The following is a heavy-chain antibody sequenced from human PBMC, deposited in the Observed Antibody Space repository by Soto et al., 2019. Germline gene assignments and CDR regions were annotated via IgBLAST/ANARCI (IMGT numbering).Heavy chain of an antibody. CDR2: IFSNDEK. V-gene: IGHV2-26*01. D-gene: IGHD3-10*01. CDR3: GRMPGVVPSPWNYYYPNVEV. Sequence: SGPTLVNPTETLTLTCTVSGFSLSNARMGVSWIRQPPGKALEWLAHIFSNDEKSYSTSLKSRLTISKDTSKSQVVLTMTNMDPVDTATYYCGRMPGVVPSPWNYYYPNVEVWGKGTTVSAS. J-gene: IGHJ6*03. CDR1: GFSLSNARMG.